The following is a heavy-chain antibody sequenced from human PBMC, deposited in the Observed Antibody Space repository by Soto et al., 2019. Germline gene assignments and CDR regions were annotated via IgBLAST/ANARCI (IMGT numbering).Heavy chain of an antibody. CDR3: ARHHEYCCGGTCYVVDY. D-gene: IGHD2-15*01. CDR2: VYYTGRT. CDR1: GASISPYY. V-gene: IGHV4-59*08. J-gene: IGHJ4*02. Sequence: QVQLQESGPGLVKPSETLSLTCTVSGASISPYYWTWIRQPPGKELEWIGYVYYTGRTNYSPALESGVTLAGDTAKCQFPLMLTSVTVADTAVDYCARHHEYCCGGTCYVVDYWGPGTLVTGSS.